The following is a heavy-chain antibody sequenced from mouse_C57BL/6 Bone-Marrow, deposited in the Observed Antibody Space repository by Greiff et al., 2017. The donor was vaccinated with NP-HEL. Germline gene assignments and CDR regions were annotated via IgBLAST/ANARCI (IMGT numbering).Heavy chain of an antibody. Sequence: QVQLQQSGAELVRPGASVTLSCKASGYTFTDYEMHWVKQTPVHGLEWIGAIDPETGGTAYNQKFKGKAILTADKSSSTAYMELRSLTSEDSAVYYCTRSYGSRYYYAMDYWGQGTSVTVSS. D-gene: IGHD1-1*01. J-gene: IGHJ4*01. CDR3: TRSYGSRYYYAMDY. V-gene: IGHV1-15*01. CDR2: IDPETGGT. CDR1: GYTFTDYE.